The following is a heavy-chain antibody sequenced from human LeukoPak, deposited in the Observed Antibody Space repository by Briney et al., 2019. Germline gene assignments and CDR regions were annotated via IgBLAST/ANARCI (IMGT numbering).Heavy chain of an antibody. Sequence: SETLSLTCTVSGGSISSGDYYWIWIRQPPGKGLEWIGYIYYSGSTYYNPSLKSRVTISVDTSKNQFSLKLSSVTAADTAVYYCATRLLLWFGELGWFDPWGQGTLVTVSS. CDR2: IYYSGST. V-gene: IGHV4-30-4*01. CDR3: ATRLLLWFGELGWFDP. D-gene: IGHD3-10*01. J-gene: IGHJ5*02. CDR1: GGSISSGDYY.